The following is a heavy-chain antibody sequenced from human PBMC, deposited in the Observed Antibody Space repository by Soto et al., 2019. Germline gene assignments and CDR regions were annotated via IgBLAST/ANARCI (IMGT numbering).Heavy chain of an antibody. CDR2: INPSGGAT. CDR1: GYIFTSYF. Sequence: QVQLVQSGAEVKKPGASVRVSCKASGYIFTSYFLHWLRQAPGQGLEWMGIINPSGGATSYAQKFQGRVTMTSDTSTNTFYMELSSLRSEDTAVYYCARVRVGSNRLFDYWGQGTLVTVSS. V-gene: IGHV1-46*01. CDR3: ARVRVGSNRLFDY. J-gene: IGHJ4*02. D-gene: IGHD1-26*01.